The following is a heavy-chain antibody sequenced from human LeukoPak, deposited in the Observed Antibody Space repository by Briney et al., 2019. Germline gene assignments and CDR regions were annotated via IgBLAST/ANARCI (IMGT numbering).Heavy chain of an antibody. D-gene: IGHD1-14*01. V-gene: IGHV3-53*01. CDR1: GFPVSSSY. CDR2: MYSWGST. CDR3: ARDLSSGPATSGLGMDV. J-gene: IGHJ6*02. Sequence: GGSLRLSCAASGFPVSSSYMSWACQAPGKGLVGVSVMYSWGSTYYADSVKGPVTLPRDNSTSALYIQMNSLKAEDTAVYYCARDLSSGPATSGLGMDVWGQGTTVTVSS.